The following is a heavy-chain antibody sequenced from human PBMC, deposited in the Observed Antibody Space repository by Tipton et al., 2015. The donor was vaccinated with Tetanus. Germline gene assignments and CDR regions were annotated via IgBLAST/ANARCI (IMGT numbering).Heavy chain of an antibody. V-gene: IGHV4-31*03. CDR1: GGSISSGDYF. CDR2: FHHSGST. D-gene: IGHD1-14*01. J-gene: IGHJ4*02. Sequence: TLSLTCSVSGGSISSGDYFWSWIRQLPGKGLECLGNFHHSGSTYYDPSLKSRVTISTDTSKNQFSLRLSSVTAADTAVYYCARAPYRNQNQVWYFDYWGQGTLVTVSS. CDR3: ARAPYRNQNQVWYFDY.